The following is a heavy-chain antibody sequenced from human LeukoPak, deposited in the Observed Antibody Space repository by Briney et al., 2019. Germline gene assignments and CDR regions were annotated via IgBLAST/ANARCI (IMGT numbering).Heavy chain of an antibody. J-gene: IGHJ4*02. V-gene: IGHV3-53*01. CDR1: GFNVNKKY. CDR2: LCTGGTA. D-gene: IGHD2-15*01. Sequence: PGGSLRLSCTLSGFNVNKKYMGWVRQAPGKGLEWVSSLCTGGTAKYADSVNGRFTISRDDSKTTLYLQLDRLRAEDTAVYYCARASTKSPLRFVLLYDHWGQGTLVTVSS. CDR3: ARASTKSPLRFVLLYDH.